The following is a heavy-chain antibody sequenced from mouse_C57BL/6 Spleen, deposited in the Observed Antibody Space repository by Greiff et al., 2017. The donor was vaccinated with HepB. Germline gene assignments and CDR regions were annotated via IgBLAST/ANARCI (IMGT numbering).Heavy chain of an antibody. J-gene: IGHJ1*03. CDR1: GYSITSGYY. D-gene: IGHD3-3*01. Sequence: EVHLVESGPGLVKPSQSLSLTCSVTGYSITSGYYWNWIRQFPGNKLEWMGYISYDGSNNYNPSLKNRISITRDTSKNQFFLKLNSVTTEDTATYYCARGTRRGYFDVWGTGTTVTVSS. V-gene: IGHV3-6*01. CDR3: ARGTRRGYFDV. CDR2: ISYDGSN.